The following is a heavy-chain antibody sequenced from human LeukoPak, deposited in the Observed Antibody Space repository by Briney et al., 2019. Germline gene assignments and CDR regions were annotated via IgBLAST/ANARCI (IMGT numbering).Heavy chain of an antibody. CDR3: ASEPPYYDSSGPLRP. CDR2: IIPILGIA. Sequence: GASVKVSCKASGGTFSSYTISWVRQAPGQGLEWMGRIIPILGIANYAQKFQGRVTITADKSTSTAYMELSSLRSEDTAVYYCASEPPYYDSSGPLRPWGQGTLVTVSS. CDR1: GGTFSSYT. D-gene: IGHD3-22*01. V-gene: IGHV1-69*02. J-gene: IGHJ5*02.